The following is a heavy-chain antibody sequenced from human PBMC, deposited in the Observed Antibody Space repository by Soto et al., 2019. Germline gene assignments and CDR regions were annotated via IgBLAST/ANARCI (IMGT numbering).Heavy chain of an antibody. CDR3: ARAGSYYKKRNWFDP. V-gene: IGHV4-59*01. J-gene: IGHJ5*02. Sequence: SETLSLTCTESGGSISSYDWSWIWQPPGKGLEWIGYIYYSGSTNYNPSLKSRVTISVDTSKNQCSLKLSSVTAADTAVYYCARAGSYYKKRNWFDPWGQGTLVTVSS. D-gene: IGHD3-10*01. CDR2: IYYSGST. CDR1: GGSISSYD.